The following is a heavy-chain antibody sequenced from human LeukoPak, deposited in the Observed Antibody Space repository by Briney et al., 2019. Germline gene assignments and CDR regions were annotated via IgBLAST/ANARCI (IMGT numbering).Heavy chain of an antibody. Sequence: SETLSLTCTVSGGSISSYYWSWIRQPPGKGLEWIGYIYYSGSTNCNPSLKSRVTISVDTSKNQFSLKLSSVTAADTAVYYCARGYYYLPLDYWGQGTLVTVSS. CDR1: GGSISSYY. J-gene: IGHJ4*02. D-gene: IGHD1-26*01. V-gene: IGHV4-59*01. CDR2: IYYSGST. CDR3: ARGYYYLPLDY.